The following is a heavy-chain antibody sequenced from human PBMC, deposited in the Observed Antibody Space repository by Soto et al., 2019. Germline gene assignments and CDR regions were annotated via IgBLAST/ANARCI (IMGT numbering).Heavy chain of an antibody. J-gene: IGHJ5*02. CDR2: ISYDGKKE. CDR1: GLTFSKYG. Sequence: PGGSLRLSCAASGLTFSKYGMHWVRQAPGKGLEWVAAISYDGKKEYYADSVKGRFTISRDNSKNTLYLQMDALRIEDTALYYCGKDSDIYEILTGYIDHWGQGTPVTVSS. D-gene: IGHD3-9*01. CDR3: GKDSDIYEILTGYIDH. V-gene: IGHV3-30*18.